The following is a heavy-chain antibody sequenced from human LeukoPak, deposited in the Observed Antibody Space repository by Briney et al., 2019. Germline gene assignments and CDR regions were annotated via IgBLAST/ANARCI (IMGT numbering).Heavy chain of an antibody. CDR2: IRGDGDGT. Sequence: PGESLRLSCAASGFTFVNYAMSWVRQAPGKGLEWVSSIRGDGDGTYYADSVKGRFTTSRDNARNTLYLQMNSLRAEDTAVYYCAKVPDFYASGPFDYWGQGTLVIVSS. CDR3: AKVPDFYASGPFDY. V-gene: IGHV3-23*01. CDR1: GFTFVNYA. D-gene: IGHD3-10*01. J-gene: IGHJ4*02.